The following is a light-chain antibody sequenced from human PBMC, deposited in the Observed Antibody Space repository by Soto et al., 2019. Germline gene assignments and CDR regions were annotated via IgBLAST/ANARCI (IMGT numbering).Light chain of an antibody. Sequence: DIPLTQSPSTLSGSVGERVTITCRASQTISSGLAWYQQKPGKAPKLLIYDVSSLESGVPSRFSGSGSGTEFTLTISSVEPEDFAVYICQQRSNWPPTFGQGTRLEIK. CDR1: QTISSG. CDR2: DVS. V-gene: IGKV1-5*01. J-gene: IGKJ5*01. CDR3: QQRSNWPPT.